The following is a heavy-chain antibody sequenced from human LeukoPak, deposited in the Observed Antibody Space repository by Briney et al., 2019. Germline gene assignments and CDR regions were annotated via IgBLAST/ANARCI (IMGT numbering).Heavy chain of an antibody. D-gene: IGHD1-26*01. CDR2: ISYRGSP. CDR3: AREPMTYYYFDY. V-gene: IGHV4-30-4*01. Sequence: SQTLSLTCTVSGGSISSGGYYWSWIRQPPGKGLEWIGYISYRGSPDYNPSLKGRVTISLDTSKNQFSLKLSSVTAADTAVYYCAREPMTYYYFDYWGQGTLVTVSS. CDR1: GGSISSGGYY. J-gene: IGHJ4*02.